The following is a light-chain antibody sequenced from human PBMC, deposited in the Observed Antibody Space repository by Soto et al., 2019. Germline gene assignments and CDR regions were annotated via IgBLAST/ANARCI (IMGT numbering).Light chain of an antibody. J-gene: IGKJ1*01. V-gene: IGKV3-15*01. CDR3: QHYNNWPPWT. Sequence: EIVMTQSPATLSVSPGERATLSCRASQSISSNLAWYQQKPGQAPRLLIYRASSRATGIPARFSGSGSGTDFTLTISSLQSEDFAVYYCQHYNNWPPWTFGRGTKVEIK. CDR2: RAS. CDR1: QSISSN.